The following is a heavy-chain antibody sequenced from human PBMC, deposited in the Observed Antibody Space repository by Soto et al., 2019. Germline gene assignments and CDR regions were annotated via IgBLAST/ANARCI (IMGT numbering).Heavy chain of an antibody. Sequence: PGGSLRLSCAASGFTFSSYSMNWVRQAPGKGLEWVSYIISSSSTIYYADSVKGRFTISRDNAKNSLYLQMNSLRDEDTAVYYCARGLYYYDSSGYWGYWGQGTLVTVSS. CDR2: IISSSSTI. CDR1: GFTFSSYS. D-gene: IGHD3-22*01. J-gene: IGHJ4*02. CDR3: ARGLYYYDSSGYWGY. V-gene: IGHV3-48*02.